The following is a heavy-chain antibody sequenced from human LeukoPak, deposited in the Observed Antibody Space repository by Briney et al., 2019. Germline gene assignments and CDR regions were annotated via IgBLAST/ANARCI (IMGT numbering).Heavy chain of an antibody. D-gene: IGHD1-26*01. CDR1: GFTFIDYY. V-gene: IGHV3-72*01. Sequence: PGGSLRLSSVASGFTFIDYYMDWVRQAPGKGLEWVGRIRNKANRYTTEYAASVKGRFTISRDEFTNSVFLQMNSLQAEDTGVYFCAASRSGSYGDFWGLGTKVTVSS. CDR2: IRNKANRYTT. CDR3: AASRSGSYGDF. J-gene: IGHJ3*01.